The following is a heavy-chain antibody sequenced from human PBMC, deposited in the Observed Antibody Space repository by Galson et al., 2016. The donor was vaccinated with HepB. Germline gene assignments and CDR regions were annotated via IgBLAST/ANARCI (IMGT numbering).Heavy chain of an antibody. CDR2: IWFDGINK. CDR1: GFTFSRYS. Sequence: SMRLSCAASGFTFSRYSTHWVRQAPGKGLELLAVIWFDGINKYYADSVKGRFTISRDNSKNTLYLQMNSLRAEDTAVYYCARDSVGFSTLFGVTPWGYWGQGTLVTVSS. V-gene: IGHV3-33*01. D-gene: IGHD3-3*01. CDR3: ARDSVGFSTLFGVTPWGY. J-gene: IGHJ4*02.